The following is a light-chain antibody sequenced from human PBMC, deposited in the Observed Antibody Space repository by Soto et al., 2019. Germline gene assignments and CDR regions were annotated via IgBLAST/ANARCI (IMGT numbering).Light chain of an antibody. V-gene: IGKV1-5*01. CDR1: QTISNW. J-gene: IGKJ4*01. CDR3: QQYNTCPLA. Sequence: DIQMTQSPSTLSASVGDRVTITCRASQTISNWLAWYQQKPGKAPKVLIFDASTLDGGVPSRFSGRRSGTDFTLTISSLQPSDFATYYCQQYNTCPLAFGGGTKVEI. CDR2: DAS.